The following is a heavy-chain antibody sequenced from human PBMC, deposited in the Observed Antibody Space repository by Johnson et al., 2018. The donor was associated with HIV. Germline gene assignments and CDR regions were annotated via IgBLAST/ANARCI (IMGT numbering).Heavy chain of an antibody. CDR2: ISYDGSNK. Sequence: VQLVESGGGVVQPGRSLRLSCAASGFTFSSYGMHWVRQIPGKGLEWVAVISYDGSNKYNVDSVTGRFTISRDNSKNTRSRQMNSRRAEDTAVYYCAKDRGVVRPDAFDVWGQGTLVTVSS. CDR1: GFTFSSYG. J-gene: IGHJ3*01. D-gene: IGHD4-23*01. V-gene: IGHV3-30*18. CDR3: AKDRGVVRPDAFDV.